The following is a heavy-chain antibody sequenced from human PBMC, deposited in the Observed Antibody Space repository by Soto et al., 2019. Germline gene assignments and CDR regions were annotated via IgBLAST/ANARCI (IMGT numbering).Heavy chain of an antibody. CDR2: IYYSGST. Sequence: SETLSLTCTVSGGSISSGGYYWSWIRQHPGKGLEWIGYIYYSGSTYYNPSLKSRVTISVDTSKNQFSLKLSSVTAADTAVYYCARHQWFGESLFDYWGQGTLVTVSS. CDR3: ARHQWFGESLFDY. CDR1: GGSISSGGYY. J-gene: IGHJ4*02. D-gene: IGHD3-10*01. V-gene: IGHV4-31*03.